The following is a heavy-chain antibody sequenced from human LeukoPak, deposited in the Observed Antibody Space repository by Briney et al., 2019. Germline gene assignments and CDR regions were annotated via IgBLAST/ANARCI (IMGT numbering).Heavy chain of an antibody. Sequence: ASVKVSCKASGGTFSSYAISWVRQAPGQGLEWMGRIIPILGIANYAQKFQGRVTITADKSTSTAYMELSSLRSEDTAVYYCASLHSLDYDGYWGQGTLVTVSS. CDR3: ASLHSLDYDGY. V-gene: IGHV1-69*04. J-gene: IGHJ4*02. CDR1: GGTFSSYA. CDR2: IIPILGIA. D-gene: IGHD4-23*01.